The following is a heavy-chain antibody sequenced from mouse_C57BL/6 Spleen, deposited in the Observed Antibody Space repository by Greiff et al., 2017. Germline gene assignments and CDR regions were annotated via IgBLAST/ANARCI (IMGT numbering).Heavy chain of an antibody. CDR2: INPSSGYT. Sequence: QVQLKQSGAELAKPGASVKLSCKASGYTFTSYWMHWVKQRPGQGLEWIGNINPSSGYTKYNQKFKEKATLTADKSSSPAYMQLSSLTYEASAVYYCARPAYYSNYDGYFDVWGTGTTVTVSS. CDR1: GYTFTSYW. CDR3: ARPAYYSNYDGYFDV. J-gene: IGHJ1*03. D-gene: IGHD2-5*01. V-gene: IGHV1-7*01.